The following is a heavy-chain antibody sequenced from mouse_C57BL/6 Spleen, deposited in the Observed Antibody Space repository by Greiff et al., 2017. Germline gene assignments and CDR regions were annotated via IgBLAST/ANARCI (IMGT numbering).Heavy chain of an antibody. CDR1: GYSITSGYY. D-gene: IGHD1-1*01. V-gene: IGHV3-6*01. CDR2: ISYDGSN. J-gene: IGHJ1*03. CDR3: ARDRDLLDV. Sequence: EVQLQESGPGLVKPSQSLSLTCSVTGYSITSGYYWNWIRQFPGNKLEWMGYISYDGSNNYNPSLKNRISITRDTSKNQFFLKLNSVTTEDTATYYCARDRDLLDVWGTGTTVTVSS.